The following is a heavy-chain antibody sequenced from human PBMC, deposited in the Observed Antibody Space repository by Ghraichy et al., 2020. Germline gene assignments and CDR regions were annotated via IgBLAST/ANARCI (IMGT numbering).Heavy chain of an antibody. Sequence: SETLSLTCTVSGDSLNNYYWSWIRQPPGKGLEWIGSIYHNGRIKYNPSLKSRVTMSVDTSKNQFSLSLTSVTAADTAVFYCARDQEWRAISSGFDPWGQGTLVSVSP. D-gene: IGHD3-3*01. CDR2: IYHNGRI. CDR1: GDSLNNYY. V-gene: IGHV4-59*01. J-gene: IGHJ5*02. CDR3: ARDQEWRAISSGFDP.